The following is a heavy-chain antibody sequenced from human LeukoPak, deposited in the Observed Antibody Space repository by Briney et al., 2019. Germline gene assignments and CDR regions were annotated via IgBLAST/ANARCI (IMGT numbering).Heavy chain of an antibody. CDR2: ISYDGSNK. Sequence: GRSLRLSCAASGFTFSSYAMHWVRQAPGKGLEWVAVISYDGSNKYYADSVKGRFTTSRDNSKNTLYLQMNSLRAEDTAVYYCAREELQAPVVTTAPPFDYWGQGTLVTVSS. CDR1: GFTFSSYA. CDR3: AREELQAPVVTTAPPFDY. J-gene: IGHJ4*02. D-gene: IGHD2-21*02. V-gene: IGHV3-30-3*01.